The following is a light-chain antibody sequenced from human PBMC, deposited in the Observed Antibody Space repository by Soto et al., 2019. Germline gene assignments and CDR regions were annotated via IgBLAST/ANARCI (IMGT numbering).Light chain of an antibody. CDR3: SAYTVSRTYV. J-gene: IGLJ1*01. V-gene: IGLV2-14*03. Sequence: QSALTQPPSVSGSPGQSITISCTGTSSDVGAYNFVSWHQQHPGKAPKLMIYNVYDRPSGLSYRFSGSKSGNTASLTISGLQGEDEADYYCSAYTVSRTYVFGTGTKLTVL. CDR2: NVY. CDR1: SSDVGAYNF.